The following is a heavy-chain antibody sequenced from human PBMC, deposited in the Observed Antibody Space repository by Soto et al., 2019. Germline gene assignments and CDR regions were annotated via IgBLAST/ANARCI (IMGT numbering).Heavy chain of an antibody. Sequence: GESLKISCKGSGYSFTSYWIGWVRQMPGKGLEWMGIIYPGDSDTRYSPSFQGQVTISADKSISTAYLQWSSLKASDTAMYYCATIVDTAMVPPRFDSWGQGTLVTVS. V-gene: IGHV5-51*01. J-gene: IGHJ4*02. CDR3: ATIVDTAMVPPRFDS. CDR1: GYSFTSYW. D-gene: IGHD5-18*01. CDR2: IYPGDSDT.